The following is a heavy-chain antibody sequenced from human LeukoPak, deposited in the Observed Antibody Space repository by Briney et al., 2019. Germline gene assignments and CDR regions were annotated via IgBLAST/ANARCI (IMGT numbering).Heavy chain of an antibody. CDR3: TRRVDATRWYDP. CDR1: GFTFSTYS. Sequence: GGSLTLSCAASGFTFSTYSMHWVRQAPGEGLVWVSRNPDSVKGRLHISSNNAKNTLYLQMNSLRAEDTAVYYCTRRVDATRWYDPWGQGTLVTVSS. V-gene: IGHV3-74*01. D-gene: IGHD2-15*01. J-gene: IGHJ5*02.